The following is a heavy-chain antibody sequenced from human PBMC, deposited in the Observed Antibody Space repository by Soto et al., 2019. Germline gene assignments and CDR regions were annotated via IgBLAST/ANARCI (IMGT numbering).Heavy chain of an antibody. CDR3: ARGEITLLGGMDV. Sequence: SETLSLTCTVSGGSFRGYYWGWVRQPPGKGLEWIGETNHSGSSNYHPSLKSRVTISVATSKNQFSLTVNSVTPADTAVYYCARGEITLLGGMDVWGQGTTVTVS. V-gene: IGHV4-34*01. D-gene: IGHD3-10*01. CDR2: TNHSGSS. CDR1: GGSFRGYY. J-gene: IGHJ6*02.